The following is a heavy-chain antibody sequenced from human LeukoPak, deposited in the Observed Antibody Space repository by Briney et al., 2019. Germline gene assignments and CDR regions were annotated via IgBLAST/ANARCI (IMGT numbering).Heavy chain of an antibody. CDR3: SRVERSSLGNYYYYMAV. Sequence: GGSLRLSCTAFEFTFGDNAMRWFRQSPGKGLEWVSLSRSRAHGGTTDYSASVMGRFTMSRDDSKNSAYLQMNSLETEDTAVYYCSRVERSSLGNYYYYMAVWGKGTSVTVSS. J-gene: IGHJ6*03. D-gene: IGHD2-2*01. CDR2: SRSRAHGGTT. CDR1: EFTFGDNA. V-gene: IGHV3-49*03.